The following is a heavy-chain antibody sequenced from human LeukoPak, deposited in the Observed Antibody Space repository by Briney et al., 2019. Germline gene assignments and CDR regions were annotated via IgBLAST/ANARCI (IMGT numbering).Heavy chain of an antibody. V-gene: IGHV3-30-3*01. D-gene: IGHD3-3*01. J-gene: IGHJ5*02. CDR2: ISYDGSNK. CDR1: GFTFSSYA. Sequence: PGRSLRLSCAASGFTFSSYAMHWVRQAPGKGLEWVAVISYDGSNKYYADSVKGRFTISRDNSKNTLYLQMNSLRAEDTAVYYCARDQPAQYDFWSGYYSFLFDPWGQGTLVTVSS. CDR3: ARDQPAQYDFWSGYYSFLFDP.